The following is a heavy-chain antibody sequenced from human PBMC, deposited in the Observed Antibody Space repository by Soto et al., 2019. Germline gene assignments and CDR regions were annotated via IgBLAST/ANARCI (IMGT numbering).Heavy chain of an antibody. V-gene: IGHV4-39*01. D-gene: IGHD2-21*01. CDR2: VYYTGTT. CDR1: GGSITSTYSY. Sequence: QLQLQESGPGLVKPSETLSLTCTVSGGSITSTYSYWGWIRQPPGKGLVWIGSVYYTGTTNYKPSLESRVTISPDTSKNQFSLKVNPVTAADTAVYYCARLPTHTELTAYATHFFNYWGQGTLITVSS. J-gene: IGHJ4*02. CDR3: ARLPTHTELTAYATHFFNY.